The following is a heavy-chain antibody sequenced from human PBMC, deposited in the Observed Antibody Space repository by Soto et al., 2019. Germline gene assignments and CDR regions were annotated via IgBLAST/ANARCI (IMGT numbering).Heavy chain of an antibody. Sequence: SETLSLTCTVSGGSISSYYWSWIRQPPGKGLEWIGYIYYSGSTNYNPSLKSRVTISVDTSKNQFSLKLSSVTAADTAVYYCARVDFWSGYFDYWCEGTLVTVSS. CDR2: IYYSGST. CDR1: GGSISSYY. D-gene: IGHD3-3*01. V-gene: IGHV4-59*01. CDR3: ARVDFWSGYFDY. J-gene: IGHJ4*02.